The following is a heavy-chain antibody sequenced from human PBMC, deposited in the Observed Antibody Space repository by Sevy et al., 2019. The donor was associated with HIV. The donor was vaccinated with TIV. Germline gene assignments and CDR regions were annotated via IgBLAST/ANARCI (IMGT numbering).Heavy chain of an antibody. CDR1: GYTLTELS. D-gene: IGHD3-22*01. Sequence: ASVKVSCKVSGYTLTELSMHWVRQSPGKGLEWMGRFDPEDGETIYAQKFLGRLTMTEDTSTDTAYMDLSSLRSEDTAVYYCATEDITMIPYGLDVWGQGTTVTVSS. CDR3: ATEDITMIPYGLDV. V-gene: IGHV1-24*01. J-gene: IGHJ6*02. CDR2: FDPEDGET.